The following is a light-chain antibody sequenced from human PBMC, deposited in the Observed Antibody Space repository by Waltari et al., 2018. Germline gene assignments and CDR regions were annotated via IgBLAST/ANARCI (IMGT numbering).Light chain of an antibody. Sequence: QSALTQPASVSGSPGQSTTISCTGTSSDIGAYNYVSWYQQHPGKAPKLMIYEVTKRPSGVSDRFSCSKSGNTASLTISRLQSEDEADYYCCAYTISDTYVFGTGTKVTVL. CDR1: SSDIGAYNY. CDR3: CAYTISDTYV. J-gene: IGLJ1*01. CDR2: EVT. V-gene: IGLV2-14*01.